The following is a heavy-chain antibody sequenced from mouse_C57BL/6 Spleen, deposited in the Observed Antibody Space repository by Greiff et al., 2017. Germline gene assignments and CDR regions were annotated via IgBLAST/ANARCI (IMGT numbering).Heavy chain of an antibody. V-gene: IGHV14-2*01. CDR2: IDPEDGAT. D-gene: IGHD1-3*01. J-gene: IGHJ4*01. CDR1: GFNIKDYY. CDR3: ARELGKCYAMDD. Sequence: VQLQQSGAELVKPGASVKLSCTASGFNIKDYYMHWVKQRTEQGLEWIGRIDPEDGATKYAPKFQGQATITADTSSNPAYLQLSSLTSEDTAGDNCARELGKCYAMDDWGQGTSGTVSS.